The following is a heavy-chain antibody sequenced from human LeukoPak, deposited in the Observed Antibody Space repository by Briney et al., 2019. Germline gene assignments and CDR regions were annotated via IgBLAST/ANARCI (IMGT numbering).Heavy chain of an antibody. Sequence: SETLSLTCTVSGGSISSYFWSWIRQPPGKGLEWIGEINHSGSTNYNPSLKGRVTISVDTSKNQFSLKLSSVAAADTAVYYCARVLAAAGNNWFDPWGQGTLVTVSS. CDR2: INHSGST. D-gene: IGHD6-13*01. CDR1: GGSISSYF. V-gene: IGHV4-34*01. CDR3: ARVLAAAGNNWFDP. J-gene: IGHJ5*02.